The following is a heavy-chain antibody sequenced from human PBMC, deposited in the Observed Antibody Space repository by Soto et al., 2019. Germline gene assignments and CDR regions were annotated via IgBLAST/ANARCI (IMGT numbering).Heavy chain of an antibody. D-gene: IGHD3-3*01. CDR3: TRLVGGSITIFGVAPNWFDP. J-gene: IGHJ5*02. CDR1: GFTFSGSA. Sequence: GGSLRLSCVASGFTFSGSAMHWVRQASGKGLEWVGRIRSKANSYATAYAASVKGRFTISRDDSKNTAYLQMNSLKTEDTAVYYCTRLVGGSITIFGVAPNWFDPWGQGTLVTVSS. V-gene: IGHV3-73*01. CDR2: IRSKANSYAT.